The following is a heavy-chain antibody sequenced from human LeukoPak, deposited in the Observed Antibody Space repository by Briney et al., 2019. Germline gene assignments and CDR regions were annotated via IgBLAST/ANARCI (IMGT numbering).Heavy chain of an antibody. J-gene: IGHJ4*02. D-gene: IGHD5-18*01. CDR2: VYTSGNT. CDR1: GGSISSYY. Sequence: SETLSLTCTVSGGSISSYYWSWIRQPAGKGLEWIGRVYTSGNTNYNPSLKSRVTMSLDTSKNQLSLKLSSVTAADMAIYYCVSGYRYGFGYWGQGTLVTVSS. V-gene: IGHV4-4*07. CDR3: VSGYRYGFGY.